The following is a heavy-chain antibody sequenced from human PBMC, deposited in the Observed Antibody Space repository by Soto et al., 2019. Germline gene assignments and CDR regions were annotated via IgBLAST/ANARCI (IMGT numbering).Heavy chain of an antibody. J-gene: IGHJ6*02. V-gene: IGHV1-24*01. CDR3: ARAAAGTTYYYYGMDV. Sequence: ASVKVSCKVSGYTLTELSMHWVRQAPGKGLEWMGGFDPEDGETIYAQKFQGRVTITRDTSASTAYMELSSLRSEDTAVYYCARAAAGTTYYYYGMDVWGQGTTVTVSS. CDR1: GYTLTELS. D-gene: IGHD6-13*01. CDR2: FDPEDGET.